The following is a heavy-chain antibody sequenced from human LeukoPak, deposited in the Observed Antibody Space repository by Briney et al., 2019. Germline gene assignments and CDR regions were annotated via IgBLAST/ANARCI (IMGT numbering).Heavy chain of an antibody. CDR2: VHRSGST. CDR1: GGSISSYQ. D-gene: IGHD5-24*01. Sequence: SETLSFTCTVSGGSISSYQWNWIRQPPGKGLEWIGNVHRSGSTSYNPSLKSRVNMSVDTSKNQFSLKVTSATAADTAVYYCAKRGDGDTDAFDVWAKGHWSPSLQ. J-gene: IGHJ3*01. V-gene: IGHV4-4*09. CDR3: AKRGDGDTDAFDV.